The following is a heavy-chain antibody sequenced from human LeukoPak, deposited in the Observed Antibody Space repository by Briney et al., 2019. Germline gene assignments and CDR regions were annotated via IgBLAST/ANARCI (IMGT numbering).Heavy chain of an antibody. V-gene: IGHV1-3*01. J-gene: IGHJ4*02. CDR3: ARYGQKGRFDY. CDR2: INAGNGNT. CDR1: GYTFTGYA. D-gene: IGHD3-10*01. Sequence: ASVKVSCKASGYTFTGYAMHWVRQAPGQRLEWMGWINAGNGNTKYSQKFQGRVTITRDTSASTAYMELSSLRSEDTAVYYCARYGQKGRFDYWGQGTLVTVSS.